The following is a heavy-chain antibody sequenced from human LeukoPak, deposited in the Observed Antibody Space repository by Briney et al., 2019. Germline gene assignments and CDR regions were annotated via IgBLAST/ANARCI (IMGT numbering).Heavy chain of an antibody. V-gene: IGHV4-30-2*01. CDR3: ARCWSGYYDY. CDR2: IYHSGST. CDR1: GGSICSGVYC. J-gene: IGHJ4*02. D-gene: IGHD3-3*01. Sequence: SQTLSLTCAVSGGSICSGVYCWSWIRQPPGKGLEWIGYIYHSGSTYYNPSLKSRVTISVDRSKNQFSLKLSSVTAADTAVYYCARCWSGYYDYWGQGTLVTVSS.